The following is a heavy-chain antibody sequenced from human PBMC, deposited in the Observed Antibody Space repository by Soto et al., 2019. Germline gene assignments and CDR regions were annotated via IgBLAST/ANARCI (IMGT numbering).Heavy chain of an antibody. D-gene: IGHD3-10*01. V-gene: IGHV3-48*02. CDR2: ISSSSSNI. J-gene: IGHJ6*02. CDR3: ARDVNTMVRGVIIRDLYYYYGMDV. Sequence: PGGSLRLSCAASGFTFSSYSMNWVRQAPGKGLEWVSYISSSSSNIYYADSVKGRFTISRDNAKNSLYLQMNSLRDEDTAVYYCARDVNTMVRGVIIRDLYYYYGMDVWGQGTTVTVSS. CDR1: GFTFSSYS.